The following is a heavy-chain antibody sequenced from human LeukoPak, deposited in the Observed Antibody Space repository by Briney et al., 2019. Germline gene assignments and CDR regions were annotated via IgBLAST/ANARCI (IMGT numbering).Heavy chain of an antibody. CDR2: ISAYNGNT. J-gene: IGHJ4*02. V-gene: IGHV1-18*01. CDR3: ARDKVEMATIFDY. Sequence: ASVKVSCKASAYTFTSHGISWVRRAPGQGLEWMTWISAYNGNTEYAQKFQGRVTMTTDTSTSTAYMELRSLRSDDTAVYYCARDKVEMATIFDYWGQGTLVTVSS. D-gene: IGHD5-24*01. CDR1: AYTFTSHG.